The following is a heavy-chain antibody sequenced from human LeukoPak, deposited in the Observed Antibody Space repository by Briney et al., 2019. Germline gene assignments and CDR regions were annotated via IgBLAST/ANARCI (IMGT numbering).Heavy chain of an antibody. J-gene: IGHJ6*02. D-gene: IGHD3-3*01. CDR2: MNPNNGGT. CDR1: GYTFTGYY. Sequence: ASVKVSCKASGYTFTGYYMHWVRQAPGQGREWVGWMNPNNGGTVYAQKFQGRVTMTRDTSTGTLYMELNSLKSEDTAVYYCARGAIFGVTPRGYGMDVWGQGTTVTVSS. V-gene: IGHV1-2*02. CDR3: ARGAIFGVTPRGYGMDV.